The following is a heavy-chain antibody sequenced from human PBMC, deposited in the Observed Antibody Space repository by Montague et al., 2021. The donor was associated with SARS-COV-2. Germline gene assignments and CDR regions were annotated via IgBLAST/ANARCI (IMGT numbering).Heavy chain of an antibody. D-gene: IGHD1-26*01. J-gene: IGHJ5*01. CDR1: GGSISDNNW. V-gene: IGHV4-4*02. CDR3: ARDIWEPEVRSRGWFDP. Sequence: SETLSLTCGVSGGSISDNNWWSWVRPSPETGLEWIGEIFLGGHTDYNPSLKSRATISLDKSKHQLSLKLTSVTAADTAVYYCARDIWEPEVRSRGWFDPWGKGILVTVAS. CDR2: IFLGGHT.